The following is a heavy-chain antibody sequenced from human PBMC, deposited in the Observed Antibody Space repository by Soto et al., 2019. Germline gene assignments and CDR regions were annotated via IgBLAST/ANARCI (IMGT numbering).Heavy chain of an antibody. CDR3: AKGQKWELPFDY. Sequence: VGSLRLSCAASGFIFSSYAMSWVRQAPGKGLEWVSAFSGTTSSTYYADSVKGRFTISRDNFKNTLYLQMNSLKAEQTDVYYCAKGQKWELPFDYWGQGALVTVSS. CDR1: GFIFSSYA. J-gene: IGHJ4*02. CDR2: FSGTTSST. V-gene: IGHV3-23*01. D-gene: IGHD1-26*01.